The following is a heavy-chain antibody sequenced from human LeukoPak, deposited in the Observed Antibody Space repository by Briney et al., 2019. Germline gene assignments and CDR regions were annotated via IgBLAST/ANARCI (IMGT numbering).Heavy chain of an antibody. CDR1: GGSISSYY. J-gene: IGHJ5*02. CDR3: ARARGGYCSSTSCLNNWFDP. CDR2: LYHSGST. Sequence: PSETLSLTCTVSGGSISSYYWSWIRQPPGKGLEWIGYLYHSGSTKYNPPLKHRVTISVDTSKNQFSRKLSSVTAADTAVYYCARARGGYCSSTSCLNNWFDPWGQGTLVSVSS. D-gene: IGHD2-2*01. V-gene: IGHV4-59*01.